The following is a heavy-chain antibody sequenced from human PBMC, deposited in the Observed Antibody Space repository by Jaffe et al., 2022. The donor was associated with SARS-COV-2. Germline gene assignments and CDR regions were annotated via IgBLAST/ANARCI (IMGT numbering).Heavy chain of an antibody. D-gene: IGHD3-22*01. CDR3: AKDYYDSSGYYYAYYYYGMDV. J-gene: IGHJ6*02. Sequence: QVQLVESGGGVVQPGRSLRLSCAASGFTFSSYAMHWVRQAPGKGLEWVAVISYDGSNKYYADSVKGRFTISRDNSKNTLYLQMNSLRAEDTAVYYCAKDYYDSSGYYYAYYYYGMDVWGQGTTVTVSS. CDR2: ISYDGSNK. V-gene: IGHV3-30-3*01. CDR1: GFTFSSYA.